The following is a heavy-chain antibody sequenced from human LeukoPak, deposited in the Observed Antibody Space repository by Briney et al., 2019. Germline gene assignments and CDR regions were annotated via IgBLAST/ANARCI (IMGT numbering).Heavy chain of an antibody. J-gene: IGHJ3*02. CDR2: INPNSGGT. CDR3: ASFGMETHDAFDI. CDR1: GYIFIGYY. Sequence: ASVKVSCKASGYIFIGYYMHWVRQAPGQGLEWMGRINPNSGGTNYAQKFQGRVAMTRDTSISTAYMELSRLRSDDTAVYYCASFGMETHDAFDIWGQGTMVTVSS. D-gene: IGHD3-3*01. V-gene: IGHV1-2*06.